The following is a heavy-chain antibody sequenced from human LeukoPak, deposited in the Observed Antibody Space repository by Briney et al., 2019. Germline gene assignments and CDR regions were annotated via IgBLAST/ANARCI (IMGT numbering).Heavy chain of an antibody. D-gene: IGHD5-24*01. CDR3: ERTYAGYRFYYFDY. J-gene: IGHJ4*02. V-gene: IGHV4-39*01. CDR1: GGSISSSSYY. CDR2: IYYSGST. Sequence: PSETLSLTCTVSGGSISSSSYYWGWIRQPPGKGLEWIGSIYYSGSTYYNPSLKSRVTISVDTSKNQFSLKLSSVTAADTAVYYCERTYAGYRFYYFDYWRQGTLVTVSS.